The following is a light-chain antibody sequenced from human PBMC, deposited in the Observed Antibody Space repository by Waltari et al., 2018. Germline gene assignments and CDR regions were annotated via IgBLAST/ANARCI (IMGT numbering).Light chain of an antibody. CDR1: QGLVYSDGNTF. CDR2: RVS. J-gene: IGKJ1*01. V-gene: IGKV2-30*01. CDR3: MQGTHWPWT. Sequence: VVMLRSPLSLPLTLGNPASIPCGSSQGLVYSDGNTFLNWFHQRPGQSPRRLIYRVSNRDSRVPDRFSASGSGTDFTLKISRVEAEDVGVYYCMQGTHWPWTFGQGTKVEIK.